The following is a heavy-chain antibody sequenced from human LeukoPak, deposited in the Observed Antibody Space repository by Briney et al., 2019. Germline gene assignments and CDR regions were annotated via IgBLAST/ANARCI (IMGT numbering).Heavy chain of an antibody. CDR1: GFTFSSYS. V-gene: IGHV3-21*01. Sequence: PGGSLRLSYAASGFTFSSYSMNWVRQAPGKGLEWVSSISSSSSYIYYADSVKGRFTVSRDNAKNSLYLQMNSLRAEDTAVYYCASRHGGSYSNSWFDPWGQGTLVTVSS. CDR2: ISSSSSYI. D-gene: IGHD1-26*01. CDR3: ASRHGGSYSNSWFDP. J-gene: IGHJ5*02.